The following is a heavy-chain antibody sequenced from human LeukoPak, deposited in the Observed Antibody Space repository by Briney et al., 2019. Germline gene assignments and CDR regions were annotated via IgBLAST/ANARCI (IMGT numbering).Heavy chain of an antibody. D-gene: IGHD5-18*01. V-gene: IGHV3-7*01. CDR2: IKQDGSEK. Sequence: GGSLRLSCAASGFTFSSYWMSWVRQAPGKGLESVANIKQDGSEKYSVDSVKGRFTISRDNAKNSLYLQMSSLRAEDTAVYYCAREKLRGLRYYYGMDVWGQGTTVTVSS. CDR1: GFTFSSYW. J-gene: IGHJ6*02. CDR3: AREKLRGLRYYYGMDV.